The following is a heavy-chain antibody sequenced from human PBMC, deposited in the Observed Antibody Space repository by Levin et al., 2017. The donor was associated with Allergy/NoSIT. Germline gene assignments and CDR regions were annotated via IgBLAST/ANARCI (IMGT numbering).Heavy chain of an antibody. CDR2: IYSGGST. CDR1: GFTISSNY. J-gene: IGHJ3*02. D-gene: IGHD2-15*01. V-gene: IGHV3-53*01. CDR3: ARMSGGVVVAATDAFDI. Sequence: PGESLKISCAASGFTISSNYMSWVRQAPGKGLEWVSVIYSGGSTYYADSVKGRFTISRDNSKNTLYLQMNSLRAEDTAVYYCARMSGGVVVAATDAFDIWGQGTMVTVSS.